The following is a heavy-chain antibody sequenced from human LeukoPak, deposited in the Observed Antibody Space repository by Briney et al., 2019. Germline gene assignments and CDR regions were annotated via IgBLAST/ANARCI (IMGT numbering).Heavy chain of an antibody. CDR2: IYYSGST. D-gene: IGHD3-22*01. CDR1: GGSISSSSYY. J-gene: IGHJ4*02. CDR3: ARLSITMTFGRYDY. Sequence: PSETLSLTCTVSGGSISSSSYYWGWIRQPPGKGLEWIGSIYYSGSTYYNPSLKSRVTISVDTSKNQFSLKLSSVTAADTAVYYCARLSITMTFGRYDYWGQGTLVTVSS. V-gene: IGHV4-39*01.